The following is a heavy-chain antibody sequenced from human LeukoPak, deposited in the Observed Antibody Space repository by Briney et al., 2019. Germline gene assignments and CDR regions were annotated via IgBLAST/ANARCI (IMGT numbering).Heavy chain of an antibody. CDR3: AKDESRYCTSGSCYPTDY. D-gene: IGHD2-15*01. V-gene: IGHV3-30*18. CDR2: ILYDGSNK. Sequence: GGSLRLSCETSGFTFSTYGMHWVRQAPGKGLEWVALILYDGSNKYYADSVKGRFTISRDNSKNTLSLQMNSLRAEDTAVYYCAKDESRYCTSGSCYPTDYWGQGTLVTVSS. CDR1: GFTFSTYG. J-gene: IGHJ4*02.